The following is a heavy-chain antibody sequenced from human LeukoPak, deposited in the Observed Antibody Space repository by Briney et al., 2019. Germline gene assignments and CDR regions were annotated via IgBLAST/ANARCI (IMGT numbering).Heavy chain of an antibody. J-gene: IGHJ4*02. CDR3: ARVGSGSYYDFRY. V-gene: IGHV1-69*05. D-gene: IGHD1-26*01. CDR1: GGTFSSYA. CDR2: IIPIFGTA. Sequence: GASVKVSCKASGGTFSSYAISWVRQAPGQGLEWMGGIIPIFGTANYAQKFQGRVTITTDKSTSTAYMELSSLRSEDTAVYYCARVGSGSYYDFRYWGQGTLVTVSS.